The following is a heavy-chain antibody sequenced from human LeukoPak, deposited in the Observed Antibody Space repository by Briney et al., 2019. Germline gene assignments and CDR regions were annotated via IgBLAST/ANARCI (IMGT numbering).Heavy chain of an antibody. D-gene: IGHD5-18*01. CDR1: GYTFTSYA. CDR3: ARDATAVVAYYYYGMDV. J-gene: IGHJ6*02. V-gene: IGHV7-4-1*02. Sequence: ASVKVSCKASGYTFTSYAMNWVRQAPGQGLEWMGWINTNTGNPTYAQGFTGRFVFSLDTSVSTAYLQISSLKAEDTAVYYCARDATAVVAYYYYGMDVWGQGTTVTVSS. CDR2: INTNTGNP.